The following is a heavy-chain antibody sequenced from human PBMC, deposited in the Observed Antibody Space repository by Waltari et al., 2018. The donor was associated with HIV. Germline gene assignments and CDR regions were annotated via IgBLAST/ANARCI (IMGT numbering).Heavy chain of an antibody. Sequence: QLQESGPGVVKPSETLSLIRSISGGSITRRTYFWGWLRQPPGKGLEWPGSLYSNGKTYDNPSLNGRVTISADMFENHFSLKLASVTAADTAIYYCVRGVDKWGRGTLVAVSS. CDR3: VRGVDK. J-gene: IGHJ4*02. D-gene: IGHD3-3*01. CDR1: GGSITRRTYF. V-gene: IGHV4-39*02. CDR2: LYSNGKT.